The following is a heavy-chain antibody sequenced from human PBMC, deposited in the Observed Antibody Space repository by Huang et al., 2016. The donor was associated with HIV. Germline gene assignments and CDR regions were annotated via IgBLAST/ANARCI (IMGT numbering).Heavy chain of an antibody. V-gene: IGHV3-7*01. J-gene: IGHJ4*02. D-gene: IGHD7-27*01. CDR2: IRQDESEK. Sequence: EVQLVESGGGLVQPGGSLRLSCAASGFTFSAYWMSWVRQAPGKGLEGVANIRQDESEKYYVDSVKGRFTISRDNAENSLYLQMNSLRAEDTAVYYCATGLGSFDYWGQGSLVTVSS. CDR1: GFTFSAYW. CDR3: ATGLGSFDY.